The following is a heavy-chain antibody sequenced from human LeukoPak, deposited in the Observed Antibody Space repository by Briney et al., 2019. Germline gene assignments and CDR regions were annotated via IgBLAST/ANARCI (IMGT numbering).Heavy chain of an antibody. Sequence: GGSLRLSCAASVFTFSSYGMHWVRQAPGKGLEWVAVIWYDGSNKYYADSVKGRFTISRDNSKNTLYLQMNSLRAEDTAVYYCARDGIVVVTYYFDYWGQGTLVTVSS. V-gene: IGHV3-33*01. CDR1: VFTFSSYG. D-gene: IGHD2-21*02. J-gene: IGHJ4*02. CDR3: ARDGIVVVTYYFDY. CDR2: IWYDGSNK.